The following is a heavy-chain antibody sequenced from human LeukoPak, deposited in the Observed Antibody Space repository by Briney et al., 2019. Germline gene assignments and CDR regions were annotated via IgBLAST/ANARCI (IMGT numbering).Heavy chain of an antibody. CDR3: TTELDIRPNHY. CDR2: IKRKSDGGTT. CDR1: GFTFSSYS. Sequence: GESLRLSCAASGFTFSSYSMSWVRQAPGKGLEWVGRIKRKSDGGTTDYAAPVKGRFTISRDDSKNTLYLQMNSLKSEDTAIYYCTTELDIRPNHYWGQGTLVTVSS. V-gene: IGHV3-15*01. J-gene: IGHJ4*02. D-gene: IGHD3-22*01.